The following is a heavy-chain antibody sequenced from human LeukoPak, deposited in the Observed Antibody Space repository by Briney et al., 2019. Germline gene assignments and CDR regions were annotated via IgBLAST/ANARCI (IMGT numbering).Heavy chain of an antibody. V-gene: IGHV5-51*01. J-gene: IGHJ4*02. CDR2: IYPGDSDT. Sequence: GESLKISCKVSGYRFTSYWIGWVRQMPGKGLEWMGIIYPGDSDTRYSPSFQGQVTISADKSISTAYLQWSSLKASDTAMYYLAERAAEWELIDYRGQGTLVTVSS. CDR3: AERAAEWELIDY. D-gene: IGHD1-26*01. CDR1: GYRFTSYW.